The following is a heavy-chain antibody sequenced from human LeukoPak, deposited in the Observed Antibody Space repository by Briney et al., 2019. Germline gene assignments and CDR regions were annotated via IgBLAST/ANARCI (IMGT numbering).Heavy chain of an antibody. D-gene: IGHD2-15*01. V-gene: IGHV3-21*01. CDR2: ISSSSTYI. J-gene: IGHJ6*02. CDR1: GFTFSSYS. Sequence: GGSLRLSCAASGFTFSSYSMNWVRQAPGKGLEWVSSISSSSTYIYYADSVKGRFIISRDNAKNSLYLQMNSLRVEDTAVYYCARVGCSGGRCPGYGMDVWGQGTTVTVSS. CDR3: ARVGCSGGRCPGYGMDV.